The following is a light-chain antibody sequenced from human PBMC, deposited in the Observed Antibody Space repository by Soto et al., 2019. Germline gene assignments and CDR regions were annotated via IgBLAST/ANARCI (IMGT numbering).Light chain of an antibody. V-gene: IGKV1-5*01. CDR1: QTISNW. J-gene: IGKJ2*01. Sequence: DIQMTQSPSTLSASVGDRVTITCRASQTISNWLAWYQQRPGKAPKLLIYDASSLQSGVPSRFSGSGSGTEFTLTISGLQPDDFATYYCQQYNSYSTFGQGTKVDIK. CDR3: QQYNSYST. CDR2: DAS.